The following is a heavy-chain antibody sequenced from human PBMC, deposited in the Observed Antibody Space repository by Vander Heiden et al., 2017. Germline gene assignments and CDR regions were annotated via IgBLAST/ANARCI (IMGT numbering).Heavy chain of an antibody. CDR3: AKDWDTMVD. J-gene: IGHJ1*01. V-gene: IGHV3-23*01. Sequence: EVQLLESGGGLVQPGGSLRLSCAASGFTFSSYAMSWVRQAPGKGLEWVSAISGSGGSTDDADSVKGRFTISRDNSKNTMYMKMKRLRAEDTAVYYCAKDWDTMVDWGQGTMVTLYS. CDR1: GFTFSSYA. D-gene: IGHD3-10*01. CDR2: ISGSGGST.